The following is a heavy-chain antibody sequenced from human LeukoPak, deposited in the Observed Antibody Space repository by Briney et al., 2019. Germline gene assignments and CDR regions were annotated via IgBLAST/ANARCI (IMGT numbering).Heavy chain of an antibody. D-gene: IGHD3-10*01. J-gene: IGHJ4*02. CDR1: GGTFSSYA. Sequence: GASVKVSCKASGGTFSSYAISWVRQAPGQGLEWIGGIIPIFGTANYAQKFQGRVTITTDESTSTAYMELSSLRSEDTAVYYCARSAGDEYYYGSGSYYPLNYWGQGTLVTVSS. V-gene: IGHV1-69*05. CDR3: ARSAGDEYYYGSGSYYPLNY. CDR2: IIPIFGTA.